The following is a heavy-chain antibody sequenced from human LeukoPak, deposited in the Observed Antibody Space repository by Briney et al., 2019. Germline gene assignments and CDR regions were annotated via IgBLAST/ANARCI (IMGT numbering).Heavy chain of an antibody. V-gene: IGHV4-39*07. CDR3: ARQIRYYDILTGYSQDLWFDP. D-gene: IGHD3-9*01. CDR1: GGSISSSSYY. J-gene: IGHJ5*02. CDR2: IYYSGST. Sequence: SETLSLTCTVSGGSISSSSYYWGWIRQPPGKGLEWIGSIYYSGSTYYNPSLKSRVTISVDTSKNQFSLKLSSVTAADTAVYYCARQIRYYDILTGYSQDLWFDPWGQGTLVTVSS.